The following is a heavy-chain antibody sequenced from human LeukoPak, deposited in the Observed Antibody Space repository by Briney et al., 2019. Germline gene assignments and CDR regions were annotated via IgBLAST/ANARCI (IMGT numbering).Heavy chain of an antibody. J-gene: IGHJ4*02. CDR1: GYTFTSYG. D-gene: IGHD3-22*01. Sequence: GASVKVSXKASGYTFTSYGISWVRQAPGQGLEWMGWISAYNGNTNYAQKLQGRVTMTTDTSTSTAYMELRSLRSDDTAVYYCARDRYYDSSYYFDYWGQGTLVTVSS. CDR2: ISAYNGNT. CDR3: ARDRYYDSSYYFDY. V-gene: IGHV1-18*01.